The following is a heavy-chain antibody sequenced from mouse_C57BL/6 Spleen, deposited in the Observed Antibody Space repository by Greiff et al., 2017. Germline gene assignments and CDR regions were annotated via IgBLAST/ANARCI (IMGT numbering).Heavy chain of an antibody. CDR2: IDPSDSYT. J-gene: IGHJ4*01. D-gene: IGHD2-13*01. CDR1: GYTFTSYW. CDR3: ARMCDGGYAMDY. Sequence: QVQLQQPGAELVMPGASVKLSCKASGYTFTSYWMHWVKQRPGQGLEWIGEIDPSDSYTNYNQKFKGKSTLTVDKSSSTAYMQLSSLTSEDSAVYYCARMCDGGYAMDYWGQGTSVTVSS. V-gene: IGHV1-69*01.